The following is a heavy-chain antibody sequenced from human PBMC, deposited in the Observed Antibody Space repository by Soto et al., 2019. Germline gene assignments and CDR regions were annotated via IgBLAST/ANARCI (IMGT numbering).Heavy chain of an antibody. Sequence: GGSLRLSCAGSGFTFSNYAMSWVRQAPGKGLEWVSGISGSGGDSYYVDSVKGRFTISRDNSKNTLYLQMNSLRAEDTAVYYCAKDRSISGWYSTGPHWGQGTLVTVSS. CDR3: AKDRSISGWYSTGPH. CDR1: GFTFSNYA. J-gene: IGHJ1*01. V-gene: IGHV3-23*01. CDR2: ISGSGGDS. D-gene: IGHD6-19*01.